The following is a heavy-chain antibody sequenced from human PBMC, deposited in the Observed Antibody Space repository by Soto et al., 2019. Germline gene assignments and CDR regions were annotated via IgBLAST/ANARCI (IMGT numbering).Heavy chain of an antibody. CDR2: IYYSGST. CDR3: ARHPDFWSGYYYYYGMDV. V-gene: IGHV4-39*01. Sequence: SETLSPTCTVSGGSISSSSYYWGWIRQPPGKGLEWIGSIYYSGSTYYNPSLKSRVTISVDTSKNQFSLKLSSVTAADTAVYYCARHPDFWSGYYYYYGMDVWGQGTTVTVSS. CDR1: GGSISSSSYY. D-gene: IGHD3-3*01. J-gene: IGHJ6*02.